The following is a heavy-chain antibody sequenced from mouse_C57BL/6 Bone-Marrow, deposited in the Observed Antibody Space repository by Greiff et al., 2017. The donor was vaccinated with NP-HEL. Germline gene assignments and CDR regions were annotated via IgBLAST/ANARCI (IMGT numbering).Heavy chain of an antibody. J-gene: IGHJ1*03. CDR1: GFNIKDYY. CDR2: IDPEDGDT. CDR3: TTRFITTVVRYFDV. V-gene: IGHV14-1*01. Sequence: VQLKQSGAELVRPGASVKLSCTASGFNIKDYYMHWVKQRPEQGLEWIGRIDPEDGDTEYAPKFQGKATMTADTSSNTAYLQLSSLTSEDTAVYYCTTRFITTVVRYFDVWGTGTTVTVSS. D-gene: IGHD1-1*01.